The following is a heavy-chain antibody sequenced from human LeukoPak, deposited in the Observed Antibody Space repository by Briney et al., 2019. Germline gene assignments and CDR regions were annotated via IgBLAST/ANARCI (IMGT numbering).Heavy chain of an antibody. CDR2: ISNSGGNT. Sequence: PGGSLRLSCAASGFTFSTYAMSWVRQAPGKGLEWVSAISNSGGNTYYADSVKGRFTISRDNSKNTLYLQMNSLRAEDTAVYYCARTDTSGWSRPLDCWGQGTLVTVSS. J-gene: IGHJ4*02. D-gene: IGHD6-19*01. CDR3: ARTDTSGWSRPLDC. V-gene: IGHV3-23*01. CDR1: GFTFSTYA.